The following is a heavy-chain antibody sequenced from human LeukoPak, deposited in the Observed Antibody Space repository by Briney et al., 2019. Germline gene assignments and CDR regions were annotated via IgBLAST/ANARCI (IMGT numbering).Heavy chain of an antibody. CDR3: ARGGYYYYYHMDV. J-gene: IGHJ6*03. Sequence: GGSLRLSCAASVFTCSSYAMHWVRQAPGKGLEWVAVISYDGSNKYYADSVKGRFTISRDNSKNTLYMQMNSLRAEDTAVYYCARGGYYYYYHMDVWGKGTTVTVSS. CDR2: ISYDGSNK. V-gene: IGHV3-30*04. CDR1: VFTCSSYA.